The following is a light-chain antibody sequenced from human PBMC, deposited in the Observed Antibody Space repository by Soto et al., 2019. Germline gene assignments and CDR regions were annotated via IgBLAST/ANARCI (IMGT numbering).Light chain of an antibody. J-gene: IGLJ2*01. CDR3: SSYAGSNVV. V-gene: IGLV2-8*01. Sequence: QSVLTQPASVSGSPGQSITISCTGTSSDVGGYNYVSWYQQHPGKAPKLMIYEVSNRPSGVPDRFSGSKSGNTASLTVSGLQTEDEADYYCSSYAGSNVVFGGGTKLTVL. CDR2: EVS. CDR1: SSDVGGYNY.